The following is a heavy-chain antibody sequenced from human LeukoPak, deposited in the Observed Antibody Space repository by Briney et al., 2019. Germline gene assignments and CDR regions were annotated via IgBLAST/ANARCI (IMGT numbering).Heavy chain of an antibody. CDR1: GGSISSYY. J-gene: IGHJ4*02. CDR2: IYYSGST. D-gene: IGHD5-18*01. V-gene: IGHV4-59*01. Sequence: SETLSLTCTVSGGSISSYYWSWIRQPPGKGLEWIGYIYYSGSTNYNPSLKSRVTISVDTSKNQFSLKLSSVTAADTAVYYCARADLSYGSDYWGQGTLVTVSS. CDR3: ARADLSYGSDY.